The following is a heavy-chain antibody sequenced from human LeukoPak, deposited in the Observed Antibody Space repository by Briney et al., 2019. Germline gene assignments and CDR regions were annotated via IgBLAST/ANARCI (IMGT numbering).Heavy chain of an antibody. CDR1: GFTFSTYA. CDR2: ISDVGYT. V-gene: IGHV3-23*01. Sequence: QAGGSPRLSCAASGFTFSTYAMSWVRQAPGKGLEWVSSISDVGYTYYADSVKGRFTISRDNSKNTLYLQTNSLRAEDTAVYYCAREKDSSWGYWGQGTLVTVSS. D-gene: IGHD6-13*01. J-gene: IGHJ4*02. CDR3: AREKDSSWGY.